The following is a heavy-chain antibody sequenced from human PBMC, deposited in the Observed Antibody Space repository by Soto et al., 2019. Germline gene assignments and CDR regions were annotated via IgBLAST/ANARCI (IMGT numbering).Heavy chain of an antibody. CDR2: ISSSSSTI. CDR1: GFTFSSYS. D-gene: IGHD3-10*01. CDR3: ARDLEDWRITMLRGVTKYLDV. V-gene: IGHV3-48*01. J-gene: IGHJ6*04. Sequence: GGSLRLSCAASGFTFSSYSMNWVRQAPGKGLEWVSYISSSSSTIYFADSVKGRFTLSRDNAKNSLYLQMNSLRAEDTAVYYCARDLEDWRITMLRGVTKYLDVWGKGTTVTVSS.